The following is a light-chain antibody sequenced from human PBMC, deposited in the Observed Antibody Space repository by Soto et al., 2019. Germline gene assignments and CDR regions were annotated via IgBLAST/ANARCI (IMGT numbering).Light chain of an antibody. Sequence: QSALTQPASVSGSPGQSITISCTGTTSDVGTYDYVSWYQQHPDKAPKLRIDDVGKRTSGVSNRVTGSKSCNTAYLTISGVQTEDEGDYYSISYTSSSTLVFGGGTTLSVL. J-gene: IGLJ2*01. CDR1: TSDVGTYDY. V-gene: IGLV2-14*03. CDR3: ISYTSSSTLV. CDR2: DVG.